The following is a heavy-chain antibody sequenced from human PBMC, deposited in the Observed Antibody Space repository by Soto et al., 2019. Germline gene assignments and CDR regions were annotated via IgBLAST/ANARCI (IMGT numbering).Heavy chain of an antibody. V-gene: IGHV1-46*01. D-gene: IGHD1-26*01. Sequence: ASVKVSCKASGYTFTNYYIHWVRQAPGQGLEWMGTINPSGGGTRSAQKFQGRFTISRDTSNGIAYLQMNSLNIEDSAVYYCSGAESPDTAYFSLYWGQGTPVTVSS. CDR1: GYTFTNYY. CDR3: SGAESPDTAYFSLY. J-gene: IGHJ4*02. CDR2: INPSGGGT.